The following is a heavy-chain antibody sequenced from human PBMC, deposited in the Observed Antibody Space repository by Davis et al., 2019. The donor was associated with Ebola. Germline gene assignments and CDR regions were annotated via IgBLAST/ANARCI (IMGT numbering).Heavy chain of an antibody. Sequence: GESLKISCAASGFTFSSYAMSWVRQAPGKGLEWVSAISGSGGSTYYADSVKGRFTISRDNSKNTLYLQMNSLRAEDTAVYYCAKDGGYQLLWYYYYYMDVWGKGTTVTVSS. D-gene: IGHD2-2*01. V-gene: IGHV3-23*01. CDR3: AKDGGYQLLWYYYYYMDV. CDR1: GFTFSSYA. CDR2: ISGSGGST. J-gene: IGHJ6*03.